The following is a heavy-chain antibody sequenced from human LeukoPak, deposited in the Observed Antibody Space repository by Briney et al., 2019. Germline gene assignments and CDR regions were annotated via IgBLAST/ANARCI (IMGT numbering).Heavy chain of an antibody. V-gene: IGHV4-34*01. D-gene: IGHD2-2*01. Sequence: SETLSLTCAVYGGSFSGYYWXWIRQPPGKGLEWIGEINHSGSTNYNPSLKSRVTISVDTSKNQFSLKLSSVTAADTAVYYCARSRSPMDYWGQGTPVTVSS. CDR3: ARSRSPMDY. J-gene: IGHJ4*02. CDR2: INHSGST. CDR1: GGSFSGYY.